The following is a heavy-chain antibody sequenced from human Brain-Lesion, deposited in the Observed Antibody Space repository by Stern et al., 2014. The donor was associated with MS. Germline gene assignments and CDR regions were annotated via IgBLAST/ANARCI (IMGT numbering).Heavy chain of an antibody. CDR2: IKEDGTEK. Sequence: MQLVQSGGGLVQPGGALTISCTAAGFTFGNYWMTWVRQAPGKGLEWGANIKEDGTEKDYVDSVKGRFTISRDNARNSLYLQMNRLRVEDTALYYCARVYNTIYGIVTQRGSGMDVWGQGTTVIVSS. J-gene: IGHJ6*02. D-gene: IGHD3-3*01. CDR1: GFTFGNYW. V-gene: IGHV3-7*01. CDR3: ARVYNTIYGIVTQRGSGMDV.